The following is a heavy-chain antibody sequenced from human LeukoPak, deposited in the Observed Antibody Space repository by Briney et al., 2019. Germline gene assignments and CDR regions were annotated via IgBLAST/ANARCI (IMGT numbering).Heavy chain of an antibody. CDR1: GGSISSYY. CDR3: ARWPANSNYYDSSGYDY. Sequence: SETLSLTYTVSGGSISSYYWSWIRQPPGKGLEWIGYIYYSGSTNYNPSLKSRVTISVDTSKNQFSLKLSSVTAADTAVYYCARWPANSNYYDSSGYDYWGQGTLVTVSS. J-gene: IGHJ4*02. D-gene: IGHD3-22*01. CDR2: IYYSGST. V-gene: IGHV4-59*01.